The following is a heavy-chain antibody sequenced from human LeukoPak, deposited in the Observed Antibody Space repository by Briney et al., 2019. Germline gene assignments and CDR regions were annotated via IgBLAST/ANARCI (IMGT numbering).Heavy chain of an antibody. V-gene: IGHV3-53*05. D-gene: IGHD1-26*01. CDR3: AREYSGYDYGMDV. CDR2: IYSGGST. Sequence: GGSLRLSCAASGFTVSSNYMSWVRQAPGKGLEWVSVIYSGGSTYYADSVKGRFTISRDNSKNTLYLQMNSLRAEDTAVYYCAREYSGYDYGMDVWGKGTTVTVSS. J-gene: IGHJ6*04. CDR1: GFTVSSNY.